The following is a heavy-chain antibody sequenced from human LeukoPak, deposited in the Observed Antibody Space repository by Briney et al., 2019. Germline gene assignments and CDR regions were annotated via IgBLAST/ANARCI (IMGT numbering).Heavy chain of an antibody. Sequence: GGSLRLSCAASGFTFTSNAMTWVRQAPGKGLEWVSVISDVGLSTYYADSVKGRFTISRDNFKNTLYLQMNSLRAEDTAVYYCAKDHDFWREETPDFDSWGQGTLVTVAS. D-gene: IGHD3-3*01. V-gene: IGHV3-23*01. CDR3: AKDHDFWREETPDFDS. J-gene: IGHJ4*02. CDR2: ISDVGLST. CDR1: GFTFTSNA.